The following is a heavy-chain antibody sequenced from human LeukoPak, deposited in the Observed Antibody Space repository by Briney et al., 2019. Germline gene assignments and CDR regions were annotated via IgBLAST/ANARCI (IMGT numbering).Heavy chain of an antibody. CDR3: ARHLTDCSSTTCYLGPYGMDV. CDR2: IYYSGST. D-gene: IGHD2-2*01. J-gene: IGHJ6*02. Sequence: PSETLSLTCTVSGASISSYYWSWIRQPPGKGLEWIGYIYYSGSTNSNPSLKSRVTISVDKVKNQFSLKLSSVTAADTALYYCARHLTDCSSTTCYLGPYGMDVWGQGTTVTVSS. CDR1: GASISSYY. V-gene: IGHV4-59*08.